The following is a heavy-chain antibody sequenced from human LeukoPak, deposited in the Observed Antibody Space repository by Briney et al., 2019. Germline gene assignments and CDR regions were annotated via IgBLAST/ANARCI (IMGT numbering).Heavy chain of an antibody. CDR1: GGSFSGYY. J-gene: IGHJ6*03. Sequence: SETLSLTCAVYGGSFSGYYWSWIRQPPGKGLEWIGEVNHSGSTNYNPSLKSRVTISVDTSRNQFSLKLSSVTAADTAFYYCASQGHHGKIVGTTLSYFYMDVWGKGTTVTVSS. V-gene: IGHV4-34*01. CDR3: ASQGHHGKIVGTTLSYFYMDV. CDR2: VNHSGST. D-gene: IGHD1-26*01.